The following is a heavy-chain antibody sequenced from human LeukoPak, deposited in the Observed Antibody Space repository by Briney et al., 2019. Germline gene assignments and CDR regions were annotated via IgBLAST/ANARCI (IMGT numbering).Heavy chain of an antibody. CDR1: GGSFSGYY. CDR2: INHSGST. V-gene: IGHV4-34*01. D-gene: IGHD6-6*01. J-gene: IGHJ4*02. Sequence: PSETLSLTCAVYGGSFSGYYWSWIRQPPGKGLEWIGEINHSGSTNYNPSLKSRVTISVDTSKNQFSLKLSSVTAADTAVYYCARREYRVYFDYWGQGTLVTVSS. CDR3: ARREYRVYFDY.